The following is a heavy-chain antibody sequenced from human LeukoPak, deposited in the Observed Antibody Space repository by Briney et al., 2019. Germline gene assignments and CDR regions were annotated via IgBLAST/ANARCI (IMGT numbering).Heavy chain of an antibody. D-gene: IGHD6-13*01. J-gene: IGHJ4*02. Sequence: SETLSLTCTVSGGSISSSSYYWSWIRQPPGTGLEWIGEINHSGSTNYNPSLKSRVTISVDTSKNQFSLKLSSVTAADTAVYYCARESWQQLALDYWGQGTLVTVSS. CDR3: ARESWQQLALDY. CDR1: GGSISSSSYY. CDR2: INHSGST. V-gene: IGHV4-39*07.